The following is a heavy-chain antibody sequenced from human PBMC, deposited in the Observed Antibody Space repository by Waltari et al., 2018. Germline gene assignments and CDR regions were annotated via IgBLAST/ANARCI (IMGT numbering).Heavy chain of an antibody. Sequence: QVQLVQSGAEVKKPGASVKVSCKASGYTFTSYYMHWVRQAPGQGLEWMGIINPSGGSTSYAQKCQGRVTMTRDTSTSTVYMELSSLRSEDTAVYYCASTYYDFWSGYLSDYYYYGMDVWGQGTTVTVSS. D-gene: IGHD3-3*01. V-gene: IGHV1-46*01. CDR1: GYTFTSYY. CDR2: INPSGGST. J-gene: IGHJ6*02. CDR3: ASTYYDFWSGYLSDYYYYGMDV.